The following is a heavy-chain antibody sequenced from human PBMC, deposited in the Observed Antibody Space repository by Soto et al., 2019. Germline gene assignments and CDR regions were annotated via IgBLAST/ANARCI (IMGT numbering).Heavy chain of an antibody. J-gene: IGHJ2*01. CDR1: GYTFTSYG. D-gene: IGHD6-19*01. V-gene: IGHV1-18*01. CDR3: ARDVLGSGWAHPSYFDL. CDR2: ISAYNGNT. Sequence: QVQLVQSGAEVKKPGASVKVSCKASGYTFTSYGISWVRQAPGQGLEWMGWISAYNGNTNYAQKLQGRVTMTTDTPTSTAYMELRSLRSDDPAVYYCARDVLGSGWAHPSYFDLWGRGTLVTVSS.